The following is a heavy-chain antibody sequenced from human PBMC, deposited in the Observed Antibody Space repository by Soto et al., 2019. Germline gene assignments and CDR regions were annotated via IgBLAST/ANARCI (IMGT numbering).Heavy chain of an antibody. CDR3: ARSVCSSTSCYVIYYGMDV. Sequence: ASVKVSCKASGGTFSNYAISWVRQAPGQGLEWMGGIIPSFGTSNYAQKLQGRVTITADESTSTAYMELSSLRSEDTAVYYCARSVCSSTSCYVIYYGMDVWGQGTTVTVSS. D-gene: IGHD2-2*01. CDR2: IIPSFGTS. CDR1: GGTFSNYA. V-gene: IGHV1-69*13. J-gene: IGHJ6*02.